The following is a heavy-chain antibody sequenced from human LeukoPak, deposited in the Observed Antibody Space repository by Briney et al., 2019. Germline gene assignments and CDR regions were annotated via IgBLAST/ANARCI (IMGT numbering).Heavy chain of an antibody. CDR2: INPNSGGT. Sequence: ASVKVSCKASGYTFTGYYIHWVRQAPGQGLEWMGWINPNSGGTNYAQKFQGRVTMTRDTSISTAYMELSRLRSDDTAVYYCARDLYGNYAFDYWGQGTLVTVSS. J-gene: IGHJ4*02. CDR3: ARDLYGNYAFDY. V-gene: IGHV1-2*02. D-gene: IGHD3-16*01. CDR1: GYTFTGYY.